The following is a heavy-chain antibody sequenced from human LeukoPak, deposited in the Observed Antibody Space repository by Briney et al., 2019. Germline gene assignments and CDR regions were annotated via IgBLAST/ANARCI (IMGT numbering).Heavy chain of an antibody. CDR2: ISLAGQT. CDR3: SRESGPFCPFGY. CDR1: GGSISGTNW. D-gene: IGHD1-26*01. V-gene: IGHV4/OR15-8*02. J-gene: IGHJ4*02. Sequence: SETLSLTCGVSGGSISGTNWWSWVRQPPGQGLEWIGEISLAGQTNCNPSLNGRVTMSLDKSSNQLSLHLTSVTAADTATYFCSRESGPFCPFGYWGQGTLVIVSS.